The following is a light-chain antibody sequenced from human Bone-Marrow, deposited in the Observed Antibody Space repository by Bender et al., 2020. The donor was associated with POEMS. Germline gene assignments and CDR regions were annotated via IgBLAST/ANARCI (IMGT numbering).Light chain of an antibody. Sequence: LTQPHSVSESPGQSITISCTGTSSDVGGYDFVSWYQQHPGRAPKLMIFDVRYRPSGVSTRFSGSKSGNTASLTISGLQAEDEADYYCSAYTGSIPYVFGTGTKVTVL. V-gene: IGLV2-14*03. CDR2: DVR. J-gene: IGLJ1*01. CDR3: SAYTGSIPYV. CDR1: SSDVGGYDF.